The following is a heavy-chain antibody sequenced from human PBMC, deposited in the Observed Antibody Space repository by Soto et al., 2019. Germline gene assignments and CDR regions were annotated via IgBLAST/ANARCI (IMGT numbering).Heavy chain of an antibody. CDR3: ARDTYSGYDFGL. D-gene: IGHD5-12*01. Sequence: QVQLRESGPGMVKPSQTLSLTCSVSGASVAGGSYYWSWVRQPPGKGLEWIGYIPSRGRPFYNPSLTSRGITSADTSKNHLSLQLTSVTAADTAVYYCARDTYSGYDFGLWGPGTLVTVSS. CDR2: IPSRGRP. J-gene: IGHJ5*02. CDR1: GASVAGGSYY. V-gene: IGHV4-30-4*01.